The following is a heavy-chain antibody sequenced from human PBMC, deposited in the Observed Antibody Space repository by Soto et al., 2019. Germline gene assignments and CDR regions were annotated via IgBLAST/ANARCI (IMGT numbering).Heavy chain of an antibody. CDR2: ISYDGSNK. J-gene: IGHJ6*02. CDR3: ARVDSSSWYDYSHYGMEV. V-gene: IGHV3-30-3*01. CDR1: GFTFRRYA. Sequence: VRLSFAASGFTFRRYAMHWVRQAPGKVLEWVAVISYDGSNKYYADSVKGRFTISRDNSKNTLYLQMNSLRAEDTAVYYCARVDSSSWYDYSHYGMEVWGQGTMVTVSS. D-gene: IGHD6-13*01.